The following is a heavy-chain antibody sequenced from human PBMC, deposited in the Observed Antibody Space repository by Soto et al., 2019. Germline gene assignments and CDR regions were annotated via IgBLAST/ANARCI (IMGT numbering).Heavy chain of an antibody. D-gene: IGHD5-18*01. J-gene: IGHJ4*02. CDR1: GGSISNYY. V-gene: IGHV4-59*08. Sequence: SETLSLTCTVSGGSISNYYWSWIRQPPGKGLERIGYIYYTGSTNYNPSLKSRVTISVDTSKNQFSLRLNSVTAADTAVYYCARRKNGYSYGYDYWGQGTLVTVSS. CDR3: ARRKNGYSYGYDY. CDR2: IYYTGST.